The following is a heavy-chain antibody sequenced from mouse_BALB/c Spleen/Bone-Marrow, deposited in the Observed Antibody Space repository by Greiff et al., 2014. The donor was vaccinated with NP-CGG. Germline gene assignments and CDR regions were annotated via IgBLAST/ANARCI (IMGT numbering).Heavy chain of an antibody. V-gene: IGHV1-80*01. J-gene: IGHJ3*01. D-gene: IGHD1-1*01. Sequence: QVQLQQSGAELVRPGSSVKISCKASGYVFTDYWMNWLRQRPGQGLEWIGQIFPVNADTNYKANFKDKVTLTADKSSTIAYMQLNSLTSEDSAVYFCARFATGSFAYWGQGTLVTVSA. CDR1: GYVFTDYW. CDR2: IFPVNADT. CDR3: ARFATGSFAY.